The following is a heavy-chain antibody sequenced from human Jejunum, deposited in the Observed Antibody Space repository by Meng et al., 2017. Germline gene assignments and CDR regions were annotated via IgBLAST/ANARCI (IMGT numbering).Heavy chain of an antibody. D-gene: IGHD6-19*01. Sequence: GESLKISCAASGFAFSNYAMSWVRQAPGKGLEWVAAIVYNASATYYADSVKGRFTISRDNSKNTVYLQMISLRAEDTAIYYCAKESDRGWYPIDYWGQGTLVTVSS. J-gene: IGHJ4*01. V-gene: IGHV3-23*01. CDR3: AKESDRGWYPIDY. CDR1: GFAFSNYA. CDR2: IVYNASAT.